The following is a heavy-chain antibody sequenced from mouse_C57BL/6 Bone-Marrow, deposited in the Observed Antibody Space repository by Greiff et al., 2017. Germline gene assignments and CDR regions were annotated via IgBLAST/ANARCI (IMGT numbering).Heavy chain of an antibody. CDR3: TTGAGWGFAY. CDR2: IDPENGDT. Sequence: VQLQQSGAELVRPGASVKLSCTASGFNIKDDYMHWVKQRPEQGLEWIGWIDPENGDTEYASKFQGKATITADTSSNTAYLQLSSLTSEDTSVYYCTTGAGWGFAYWGQGTLVTVSA. V-gene: IGHV14-4*01. J-gene: IGHJ3*01. CDR1: GFNIKDDY.